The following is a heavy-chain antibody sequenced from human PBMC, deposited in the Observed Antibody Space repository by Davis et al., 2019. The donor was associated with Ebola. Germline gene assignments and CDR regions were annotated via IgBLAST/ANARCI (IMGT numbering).Heavy chain of an antibody. J-gene: IGHJ3*02. CDR2: IIPIFGTA. CDR3: ARGVIPMTYDAFDI. CDR1: GGTFSSYA. D-gene: IGHD2-21*01. V-gene: IGHV1-69*13. Sequence: AASVKVSCKASGGTFSSYAISWVRQAPGQGLEWMGGIIPIFGTANYAQKFQGRVTITADESTSTAYMGLSSLRSEDTAVYYCARGVIPMTYDAFDIWGQGTMVTVSS.